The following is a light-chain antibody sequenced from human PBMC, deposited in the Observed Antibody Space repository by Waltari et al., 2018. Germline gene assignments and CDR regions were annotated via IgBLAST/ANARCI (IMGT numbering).Light chain of an antibody. CDR2: EDR. V-gene: IGLV3-10*01. CDR3: YSTDSSGDFRI. Sequence: LTQPPSVSVSPGQTARITCSGNALPKKYAYWYQQKSGQAPVLVIYEDRKRPSGIPERFSGSSSGPMATLTISGAQVEDEADYYCYSTDSSGDFRIFGGGTKLTVL. CDR1: ALPKKY. J-gene: IGLJ2*01.